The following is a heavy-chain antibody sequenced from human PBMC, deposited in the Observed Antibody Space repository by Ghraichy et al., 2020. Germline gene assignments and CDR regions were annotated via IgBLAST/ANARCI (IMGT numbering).Heavy chain of an antibody. V-gene: IGHV3-64D*06. D-gene: IGHD3-22*01. CDR3: VRVVPRKESWLGYADF. J-gene: IGHJ4*02. CDR1: GFTIRTYA. Sequence: GESLNISCSASGFTIRTYAMYWVRHAPGKGLEYVSAIGSTGLSTYYADSVKGSCAISKDISKNTLFLQMSSLRPEDTAMYYCVRVVPRKESWLGYADFWGQGTLVTVPS. CDR2: IGSTGLST.